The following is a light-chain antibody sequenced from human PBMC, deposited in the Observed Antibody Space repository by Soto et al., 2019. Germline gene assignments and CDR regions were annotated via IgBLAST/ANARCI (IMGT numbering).Light chain of an antibody. CDR1: QGISIF. CDR3: QKYSSVIT. J-gene: IGKJ5*01. CDR2: AAS. Sequence: DIQMTQSPSSLSASVGDRVTITCRASQGISIFLAWHQQKPGKVPKLLISAASTLQSGVPSRFSGSGSGTDFTLTITSLQPEDVATYYCQKYSSVITFGQGTRLEIK. V-gene: IGKV1-27*01.